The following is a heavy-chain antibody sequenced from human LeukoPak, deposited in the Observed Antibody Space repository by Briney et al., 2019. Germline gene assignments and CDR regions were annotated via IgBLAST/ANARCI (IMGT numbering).Heavy chain of an antibody. CDR3: ARDQGKEGATYGY. Sequence: GGSLRLSCAASGFTFSSYGMHWVRQAPGKRLEWVAVIWYDGSNKYYADSVKGRFTISRDSSKNTLYLQMNSLRAEDTAVYYCARDQGKEGATYGYWGQGTLVTVSS. D-gene: IGHD1-26*01. J-gene: IGHJ4*02. CDR1: GFTFSSYG. CDR2: IWYDGSNK. V-gene: IGHV3-33*01.